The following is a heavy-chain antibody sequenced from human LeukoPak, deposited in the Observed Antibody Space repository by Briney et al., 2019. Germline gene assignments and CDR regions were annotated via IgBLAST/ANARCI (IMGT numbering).Heavy chain of an antibody. Sequence: PSETLSLTCTVSGGPISSYYWSWIRQPPGKGLEWIGYIYYSGSTNYNPSLKSRVTISADTSKNQFSLKLSSVTAADTAVYYCASLYSGSYSFGYWGQGTLVTVSS. CDR2: IYYSGST. CDR3: ASLYSGSYSFGY. CDR1: GGPISSYY. V-gene: IGHV4-59*08. D-gene: IGHD1-26*01. J-gene: IGHJ4*02.